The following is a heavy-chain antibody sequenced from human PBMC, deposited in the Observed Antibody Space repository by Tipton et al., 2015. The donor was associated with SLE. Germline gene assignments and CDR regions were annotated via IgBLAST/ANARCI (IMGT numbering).Heavy chain of an antibody. D-gene: IGHD7-27*01. CDR1: GGSISSSIYY. CDR2: IYYSGST. J-gene: IGHJ4*02. V-gene: IGHV4-39*07. Sequence: TLSLTCTVSGGSISSSIYYWGWIRQPPGKGLEWIGSIYYSGSTYYNPSLKSRVTISVDTSKNQFSLKLSSVTAADTAVYYCAREEAWGSNYWGQGTLVTVSS. CDR3: AREEAWGSNY.